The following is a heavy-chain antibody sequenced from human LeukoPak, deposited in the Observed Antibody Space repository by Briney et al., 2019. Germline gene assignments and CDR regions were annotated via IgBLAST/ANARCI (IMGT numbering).Heavy chain of an antibody. J-gene: IGHJ4*02. D-gene: IGHD6-19*01. CDR3: ARAPSSGWYIDY. Sequence: PGGSLRLSCVASGFSISSYSMKWVRQAPGKGLEWVSCISSSSSTIYYADSVKGRFTISRDNAKNSLYLQMNSLRAEDTAVYFCARAPSSGWYIDYWGQGTLVTVSS. CDR1: GFSISSYS. CDR2: ISSSSSTI. V-gene: IGHV3-48*04.